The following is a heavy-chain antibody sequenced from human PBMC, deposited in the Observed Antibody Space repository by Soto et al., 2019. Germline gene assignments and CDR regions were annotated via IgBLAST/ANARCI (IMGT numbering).Heavy chain of an antibody. CDR2: ISGSGDST. D-gene: IGHD2-2*01. V-gene: IGHV3-23*01. J-gene: IGHJ6*03. CDR3: AKDSKPYYYYDMDV. Sequence: GGSLRLSCAASGFTFSSYAMSWVRQAPGKGLEWVSAISGSGDSTYYADSVKGRFTISRDNSKNTLYLQMNSLRAEDTAVYYCAKDSKPYYYYDMDVWGKGTTVTVSS. CDR1: GFTFSSYA.